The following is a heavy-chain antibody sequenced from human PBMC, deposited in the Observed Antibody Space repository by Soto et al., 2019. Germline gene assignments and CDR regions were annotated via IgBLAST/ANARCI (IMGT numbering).Heavy chain of an antibody. J-gene: IGHJ4*01. CDR2: FRESGGTT. CDR1: RFGFTFSTSA. D-gene: IGHD1-1*01. V-gene: IGHV3-23*01. CDR3: AKYSQLAILSTTKDV. Sequence: GGSLRLSCAASRFGFTFSTSAMSWVLHAPGKGLEWVSTFRESGGTTHYANSVKGRFTISRDTSKNMLYLQMNSLRAEDTAICDCAKYSQLAILSTTKDVWGHRTLLTV.